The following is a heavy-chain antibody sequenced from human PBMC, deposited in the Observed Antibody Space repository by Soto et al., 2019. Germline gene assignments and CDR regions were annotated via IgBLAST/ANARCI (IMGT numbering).Heavy chain of an antibody. V-gene: IGHV3-23*01. D-gene: IGHD2-2*01. CDR3: AKEGGGLFCSSPGCYDHRSPSFDS. CDR2: ISGSGGST. J-gene: IGHJ4*02. Sequence: GSLRLSCAASGFTFSSYAMSWVRQAPGKGLEWVSAISGSGGSTYYADSVKGRFTISRDNSRNTLYLQMNSLRAEDTAVYYCAKEGGGLFCSSPGCYDHRSPSFDSGGRGPLVTVP. CDR1: GFTFSSYA.